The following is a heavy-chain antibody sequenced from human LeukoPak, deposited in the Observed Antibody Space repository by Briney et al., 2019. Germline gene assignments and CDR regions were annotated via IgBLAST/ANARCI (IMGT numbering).Heavy chain of an antibody. CDR3: ASTGMAVAGIGSYYFDY. D-gene: IGHD6-19*01. Sequence: PGGSLRLSCAASGFTSSGYWMSWVRQAPGKGLEWVANIKQDGSEKYYVDSVKGRFTISRDNAKNSLYLQMNSLRAKDTAVYYCASTGMAVAGIGSYYFDYWGQGTLVTVSS. CDR1: GFTSSGYW. J-gene: IGHJ4*02. CDR2: IKQDGSEK. V-gene: IGHV3-7*01.